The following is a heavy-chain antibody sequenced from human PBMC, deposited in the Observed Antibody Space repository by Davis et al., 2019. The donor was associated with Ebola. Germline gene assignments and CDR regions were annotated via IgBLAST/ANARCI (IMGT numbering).Heavy chain of an antibody. Sequence: PGGSLRLSCAASGFTFSSYSMNWVRQAPGKGLEWVSAISCSGGSTYYADSVKGRFTISRDNSKNTLYLQMNSLRAEDTAVYYCAKGVVKAVAGTYYYYGMDVWGKGTTVTVSS. V-gene: IGHV3-23*01. CDR1: GFTFSSYS. D-gene: IGHD6-19*01. CDR3: AKGVVKAVAGTYYYYGMDV. CDR2: ISCSGGST. J-gene: IGHJ6*04.